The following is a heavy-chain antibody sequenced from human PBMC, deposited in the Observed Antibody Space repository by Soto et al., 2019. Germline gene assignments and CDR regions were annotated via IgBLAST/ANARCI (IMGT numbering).Heavy chain of an antibody. Sequence: PGESLKISCKGSGYSFTSYWIGWVRQMPGKGLEWMGIIYPGDSDTRYSPSFQGQVTISADKSISTAYLQWSSLKASDTAMYYWARLEDTAMVLSYFDYWGQGALVTVSS. J-gene: IGHJ4*02. CDR3: ARLEDTAMVLSYFDY. V-gene: IGHV5-51*01. CDR2: IYPGDSDT. CDR1: GYSFTSYW. D-gene: IGHD5-18*01.